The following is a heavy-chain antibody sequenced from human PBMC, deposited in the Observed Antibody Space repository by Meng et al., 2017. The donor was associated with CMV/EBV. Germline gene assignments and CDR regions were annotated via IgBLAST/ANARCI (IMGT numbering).Heavy chain of an antibody. J-gene: IGHJ5*02. CDR3: AKDHRDFWSGYTTGWFDP. CDR2: IYSGGSST. V-gene: IGHV3-23*03. Sequence: GESLKISCAASGFTVSSNYMSWVRQAPGKGLEWVSVIYSGGSSTYYADSVKGRFTISRDNSKNTLYLQMNSLRAEDTAVYYCAKDHRDFWSGYTTGWFDPWGQGTLVTVSS. CDR1: GFTVSSNY. D-gene: IGHD3-3*01.